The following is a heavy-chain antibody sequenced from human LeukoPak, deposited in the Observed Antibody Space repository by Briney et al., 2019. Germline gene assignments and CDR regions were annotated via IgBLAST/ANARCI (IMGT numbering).Heavy chain of an antibody. CDR1: GFIFSSYA. D-gene: IGHD1-14*01. J-gene: IGHJ4*02. Sequence: GGSLRLSCAASGFIFSSYAMRWVRQAPGKGLEYVSAISSNGGSAYYADSVKGRFTISRDNSKNTLYLQMGSLRAEDMAVYYCARHRGPTLYNTVYFDCWGQGTLVTVSS. CDR3: ARHRGPTLYNTVYFDC. V-gene: IGHV3-64*02. CDR2: ISSNGGSA.